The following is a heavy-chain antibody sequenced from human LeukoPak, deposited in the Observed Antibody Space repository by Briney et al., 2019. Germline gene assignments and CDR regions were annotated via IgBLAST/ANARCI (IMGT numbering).Heavy chain of an antibody. Sequence: SETLSLTCSVSGASVSTSKFYWGYIRQPPWKGLEWIGTVYYGGSTYYKPSLKSRVTISFDTTKHHFSLKLASVTAADTAVYYCARLAGLGRWLQFTHWGQGILVTVSS. CDR1: GASVSTSKFY. D-gene: IGHD5-24*01. CDR2: VYYGGST. J-gene: IGHJ1*01. V-gene: IGHV4-39*02. CDR3: ARLAGLGRWLQFTH.